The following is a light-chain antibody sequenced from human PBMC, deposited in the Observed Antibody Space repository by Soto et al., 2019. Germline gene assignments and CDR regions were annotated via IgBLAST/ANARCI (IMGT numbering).Light chain of an antibody. CDR1: SSNIGSNT. CDR2: SNN. Sequence: QSVLTQPPSASGTPGQRVTISCSGSSSNIGSNTVNWYQQLPGTAPKLLMYSNNQRPSGVPDRFSGSKSGTSVSLAISGLQSEDEADYYCAAWDDSLNGRVFGTGTKLTVL. J-gene: IGLJ1*01. CDR3: AAWDDSLNGRV. V-gene: IGLV1-44*01.